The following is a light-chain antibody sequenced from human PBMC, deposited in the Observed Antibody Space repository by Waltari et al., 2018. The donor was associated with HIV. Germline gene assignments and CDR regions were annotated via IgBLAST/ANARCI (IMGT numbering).Light chain of an antibody. Sequence: QSALTQPASVSGSPGQSITISCTGTTTDVGAYDYVSWYQQHPGKAPKLVIYEVTNRPSGVSNRFSGSKSGITASLTISGLQTEDEADYYCSSYTTISILIFGGGTKLTVL. CDR3: SSYTTISILI. CDR2: EVT. J-gene: IGLJ2*01. CDR1: TTDVGAYDY. V-gene: IGLV2-14*01.